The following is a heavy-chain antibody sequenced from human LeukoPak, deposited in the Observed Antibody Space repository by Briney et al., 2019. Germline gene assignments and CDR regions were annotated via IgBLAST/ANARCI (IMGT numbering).Heavy chain of an antibody. CDR1: GGTFSSYA. Sequence: ASVKVSCKASGGTFSSYAISWVRQAPGQGLEWMGRIIPILGIANYAQKFQDRVTITADRSTTTAYMELSSLRSEDTAVYYCARASRTGDVVNYWGQGTLVTVSS. CDR2: IIPILGIA. J-gene: IGHJ4*02. V-gene: IGHV1-69*04. D-gene: IGHD2-15*01. CDR3: ARASRTGDVVNY.